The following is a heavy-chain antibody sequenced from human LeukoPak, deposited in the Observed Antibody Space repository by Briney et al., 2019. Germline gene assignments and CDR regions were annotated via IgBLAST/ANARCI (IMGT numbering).Heavy chain of an antibody. CDR1: GYTFTCYY. CDR3: ARAGITIFGVVADYMDV. D-gene: IGHD3-3*01. CDR2: INPNSGGT. V-gene: IGHV1-2*02. J-gene: IGHJ6*03. Sequence: ASVTVSCKASGYTFTCYYMHWVRQAPGQGLEWMGWINPNSGGTNYAQKFEGRVTMTRDRSISTAYMELRRLRSDDTAVYYCARAGITIFGVVADYMDVWGKGTTVTVSS.